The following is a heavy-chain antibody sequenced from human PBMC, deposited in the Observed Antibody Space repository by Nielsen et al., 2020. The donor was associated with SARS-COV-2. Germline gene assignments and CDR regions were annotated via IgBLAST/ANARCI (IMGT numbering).Heavy chain of an antibody. CDR2: ISSSSSYI. CDR3: ARDGGWELLGY. CDR1: GFTFSSYS. J-gene: IGHJ4*02. D-gene: IGHD1-26*01. V-gene: IGHV3-21*04. Sequence: GESLKISCAASGFTFSSYSMNWVRQAPGKGLEWVSSISSSSSYIYYADSVKGRFTISRDNAKNSLYLQMNSLRAEDTAVYYCARDGGWELLGYWGQGTLVTVSS.